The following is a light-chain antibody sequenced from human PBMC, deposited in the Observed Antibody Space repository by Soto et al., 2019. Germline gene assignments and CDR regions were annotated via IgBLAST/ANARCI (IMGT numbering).Light chain of an antibody. CDR1: HNINSN. CDR3: QQCNNWPPLT. V-gene: IGKV3-15*01. Sequence: EVVMTQSSATLSVSPGERATLSCRASHNINSNLAWYQQKPGQAPRLLIYGASTRATGIPARFSGSGSGTEFTLTISSLQSEDFAVYYCQQCNNWPPLTFGGGTKVEIK. J-gene: IGKJ4*01. CDR2: GAS.